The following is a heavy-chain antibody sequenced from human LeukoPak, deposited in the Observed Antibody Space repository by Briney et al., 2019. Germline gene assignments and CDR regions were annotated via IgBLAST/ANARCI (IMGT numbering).Heavy chain of an antibody. D-gene: IGHD1-26*01. Sequence: GGSLRLSCAASGLTFRTYPMSWVRQAPGKGLEWVSAINGPGVTTHYADSVKGRFTISRDNSKNTLYLQMNSLRVEDTAIYYCAKRELGLGGSYYSDVFDIWGQGTMVTVSS. V-gene: IGHV3-23*01. CDR2: INGPGVTT. CDR3: AKRELGLGGSYYSDVFDI. CDR1: GLTFRTYP. J-gene: IGHJ3*02.